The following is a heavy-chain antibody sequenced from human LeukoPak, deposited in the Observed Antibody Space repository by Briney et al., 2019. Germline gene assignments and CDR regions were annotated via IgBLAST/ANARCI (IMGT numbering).Heavy chain of an antibody. V-gene: IGHV3-30-3*01. CDR1: GFTFSSYA. CDR2: ISYDGSNK. J-gene: IGHJ6*02. Sequence: PGGSLRLSCAASGFTFSSYAMHWVRQAPGKGLEWVAVISYDGSNKYYADSVKGRFTISRDNSKNTLYLQMNSLRAEDTAVYYCARLDTEYYYYYGMDVWGQGTTVTVSS. CDR3: ARLDTEYYYYYGMDV.